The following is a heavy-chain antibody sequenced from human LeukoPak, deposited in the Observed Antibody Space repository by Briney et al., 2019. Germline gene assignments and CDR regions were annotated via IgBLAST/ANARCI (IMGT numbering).Heavy chain of an antibody. V-gene: IGHV1-8*01. CDR3: ARASLYYDFWSGYLRPGHWFDP. D-gene: IGHD3-3*01. CDR1: GYTFTSYD. CDR2: MNPNSGNT. J-gene: IGHJ5*02. Sequence: EASVKGSCEASGYTFTSYDINWVRQATGQGVEWMGWMNPNSGNTGYAQKFQGRVTMTRNTSISTAYMQLSSLRSEDTAVYYCARASLYYDFWSGYLRPGHWFDPWGQGTLVTVSS.